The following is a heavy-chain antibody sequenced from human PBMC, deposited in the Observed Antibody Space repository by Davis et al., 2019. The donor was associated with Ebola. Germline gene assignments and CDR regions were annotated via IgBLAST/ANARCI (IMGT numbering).Heavy chain of an antibody. J-gene: IGHJ2*01. D-gene: IGHD4-17*01. CDR3: APHVNGDFWYFAL. CDR2: MCGDERT. CDR1: GIVVSDKW. V-gene: IGHV3-53*01. Sequence: GRSLRLSVRAPGIVVSDKWMSGVRQAPGEVLKGGAVMCGDERTYYADCVKGRFTVSRDNSENMLYLQMSTLRAEDTAVYYCAPHVNGDFWYFALWRRGTRVTVSS.